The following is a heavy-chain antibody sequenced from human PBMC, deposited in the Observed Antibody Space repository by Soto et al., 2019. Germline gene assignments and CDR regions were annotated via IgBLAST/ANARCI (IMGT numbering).Heavy chain of an antibody. CDR1: GGSFRSVGYY. V-gene: IGHV4-31*03. CDR2: IYYSGST. Sequence: QVQLQESGPGLVKPSQTLSLTCTVSGGSFRSVGYYWSWIRQHPGKGLEWIGYIYYSGSTYYTPSLKSRVTISADTSKNQFSLKLSSVTAADTAVYYCARETVIIANFFDYWGQGTLVTVSS. CDR3: ARETVIIANFFDY. J-gene: IGHJ4*02. D-gene: IGHD3-10*01.